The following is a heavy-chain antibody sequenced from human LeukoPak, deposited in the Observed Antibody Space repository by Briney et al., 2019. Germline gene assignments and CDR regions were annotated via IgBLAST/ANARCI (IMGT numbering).Heavy chain of an antibody. CDR3: ANSLGSRDGYNYYFDY. V-gene: IGHV3-30*18. CDR2: ISYDGSNK. J-gene: IGHJ4*02. CDR1: RFTFSSYG. D-gene: IGHD5-24*01. Sequence: GRSLRLSCAASRFTFSSYGMHWVRQAPGKGLEWVAVISYDGSNKYYADSVKGRFTISRDNSKNTLYLQMNSLRAEDTAVYYCANSLGSRDGYNYYFDYWGQGTLVTVSS.